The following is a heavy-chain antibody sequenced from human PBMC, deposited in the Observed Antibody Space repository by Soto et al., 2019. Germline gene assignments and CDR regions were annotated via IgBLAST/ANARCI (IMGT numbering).Heavy chain of an antibody. J-gene: IGHJ6*03. CDR2: IYYSGST. Sequence: SETLSLTCTVSGGSISGYYWSWIRQPPGKGLEWIGYIYYSGSTNYNPSLKSRVTISVDTSKNQFSLKLSSVTAADTAVYYCARHSYYYYYMDVWGKGTTVTVSS. CDR1: GGSISGYY. CDR3: ARHSYYYYYMDV. V-gene: IGHV4-59*08.